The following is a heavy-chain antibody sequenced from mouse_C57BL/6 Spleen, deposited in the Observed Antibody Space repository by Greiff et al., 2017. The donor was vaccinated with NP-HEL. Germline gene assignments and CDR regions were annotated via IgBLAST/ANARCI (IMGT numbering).Heavy chain of an antibody. J-gene: IGHJ3*01. CDR2: ISNGGGST. D-gene: IGHD1-1*01. CDR1: GFTFSDYY. Sequence: EVNVVESGGGLVQPGGSLKLSCAASGFTFSDYYMYWVRQTPEKRLEWVAYISNGGGSTYYPDTVKGRFTISRDNAKNTLYLQMSRLKSEDTAMYYCASHYYGSSPWFAYWGQGTLVTVSA. V-gene: IGHV5-12*01. CDR3: ASHYYGSSPWFAY.